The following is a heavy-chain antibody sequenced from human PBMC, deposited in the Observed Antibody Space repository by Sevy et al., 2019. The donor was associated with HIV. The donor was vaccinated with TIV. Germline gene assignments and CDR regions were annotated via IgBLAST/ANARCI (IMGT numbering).Heavy chain of an antibody. D-gene: IGHD5-18*01. CDR3: VREGLGGYSYSLDC. CDR2: MKQDGTEK. Sequence: GGSLRLSCVASGFSFSSYWMSWVRQAPGKGLEWVATMKQDGTEKDYVDSVKGRFTISRDNTKSSLFLQMNSLSAEDTAVYYCVREGLGGYSYSLDCWGQGTLVTVSS. CDR1: GFSFSSYW. V-gene: IGHV3-7*01. J-gene: IGHJ4*02.